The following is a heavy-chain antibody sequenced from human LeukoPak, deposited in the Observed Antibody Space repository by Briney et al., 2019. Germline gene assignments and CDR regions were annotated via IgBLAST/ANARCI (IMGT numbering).Heavy chain of an antibody. V-gene: IGHV4-4*07. D-gene: IGHD6-13*01. CDR2: IYHSGST. CDR1: GGSIRSYY. Sequence: SETLSLTCTVSGGSIRSYYWSWIRQPAGKGLEWIGRIYHSGSTNDNPSLKSRVTMSVDTSKNQYSLRLSSVTAADTAVYYCARDVGAGIAAAFDYWGQGTLVTVSS. J-gene: IGHJ4*02. CDR3: ARDVGAGIAAAFDY.